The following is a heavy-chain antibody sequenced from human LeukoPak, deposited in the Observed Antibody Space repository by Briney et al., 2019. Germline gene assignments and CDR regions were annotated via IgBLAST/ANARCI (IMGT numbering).Heavy chain of an antibody. CDR3: ATIRNYYDSSGFDY. D-gene: IGHD3-22*01. V-gene: IGHV3-66*02. Sequence: QPGGSLRLSCAASGFTVSSNYMSWVRQAPGKGLEWVSVIYSGGSTYYADSVKGRFTISRDKSKNTLYLQMNSLRAEDTAVYYCATIRNYYDSSGFDYWGQGTLVTVSS. J-gene: IGHJ4*02. CDR1: GFTVSSNY. CDR2: IYSGGST.